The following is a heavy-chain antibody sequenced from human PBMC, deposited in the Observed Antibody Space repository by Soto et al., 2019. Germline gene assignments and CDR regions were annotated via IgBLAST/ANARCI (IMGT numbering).Heavy chain of an antibody. V-gene: IGHV3-43*01. Sequence: GGSLRLSCTDTGFTFNDYTMNWVRQARGKGLGCGSLISWDGGSTYYADSVKGRITISRDNSKNSLYLQMNSLRTEDTALYYCAQAIPAPSYYFAYWGQGAPDPSPQ. CDR3: AQAIPAPSYYFAY. CDR1: GFTFNDYT. CDR2: ISWDGGST. J-gene: IGHJ4*02.